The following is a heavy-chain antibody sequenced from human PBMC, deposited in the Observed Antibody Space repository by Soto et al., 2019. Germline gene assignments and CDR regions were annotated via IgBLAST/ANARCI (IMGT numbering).Heavy chain of an antibody. J-gene: IGHJ4*02. CDR3: AKHGDTYGKYYFDY. D-gene: IGHD5-18*01. CDR2: ISGSGGST. V-gene: IGHV3-23*01. CDR1: GLTFSSYG. Sequence: EVQLLESGGGLVQPGGSLRLSCAASGLTFSSYGMIWGRQAPGKGLEWVSGISGSGGSTYYADSVKGRFTISRDNSKNSLYLQMNRLRADDTAVYYCAKHGDTYGKYYFDYWGQGTLVTVSS.